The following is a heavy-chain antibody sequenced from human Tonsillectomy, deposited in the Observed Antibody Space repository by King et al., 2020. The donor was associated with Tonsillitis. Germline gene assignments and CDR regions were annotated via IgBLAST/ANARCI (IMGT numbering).Heavy chain of an antibody. J-gene: IGHJ4*02. D-gene: IGHD3-9*01. CDR1: GFTFSSYD. CDR2: ITYDGSNK. Sequence: VQLVESGGGVVQPGRSLRLSCAASGFTFSSYDMYWVRQVPGKGLEWVAVITYDGSNKYYADSVKGRFTISRDNSKNTLYLQMNSLRAEDTAVYYCARDRDAYFFDYWGPGPLVPVSS. V-gene: IGHV3-33*05. CDR3: ARDRDAYFFDY.